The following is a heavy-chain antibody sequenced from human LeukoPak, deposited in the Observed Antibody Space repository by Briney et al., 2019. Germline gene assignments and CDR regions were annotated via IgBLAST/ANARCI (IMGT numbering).Heavy chain of an antibody. J-gene: IGHJ4*02. CDR2: INPNSGGT. D-gene: IGHD3-16*01. CDR1: GYTFTGYY. Sequence: ASVKVSCKXSGYTFTGYYMHWVRQAPGQGLEWMGWINPNSGGTNYAQKFQGRVTMTRDTSISTAYMELSRLRSDDTAVYYCAREGGLNGYFDYWGQGTLVTVSS. CDR3: AREGGLNGYFDY. V-gene: IGHV1-2*02.